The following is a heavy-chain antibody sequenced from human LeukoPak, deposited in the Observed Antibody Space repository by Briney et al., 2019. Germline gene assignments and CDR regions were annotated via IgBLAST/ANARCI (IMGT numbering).Heavy chain of an antibody. CDR3: AGQRGCRWSWFDP. Sequence: ASVKVSCKASGYTFTNYAITWVRQAPGQGLEWMGWISANKGDTNYAQNLQGRVTLTTDTSTSTAYMELRNLRSDDTAVYYCAGQRGCRWSWFDPWGQGTLVTVSS. J-gene: IGHJ5*02. CDR2: ISANKGDT. D-gene: IGHD4-23*01. V-gene: IGHV1-18*01. CDR1: GYTFTNYA.